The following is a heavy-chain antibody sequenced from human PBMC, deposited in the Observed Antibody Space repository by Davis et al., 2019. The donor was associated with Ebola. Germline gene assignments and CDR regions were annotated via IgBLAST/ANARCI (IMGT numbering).Heavy chain of an antibody. V-gene: IGHV3-30*04. D-gene: IGHD2-8*01. CDR3: ARVPPLMGSFYYYGMDI. CDR2: VSYDGNKK. J-gene: IGHJ6*02. Sequence: GESLKISCAASGFTLSSYAMHWVRQAPGKGLEWVAVVSYDGNKKFYADSVKGRFTISRDNSKNTLYLQMNSLRAEDTAVYYCARVPPLMGSFYYYGMDIWGQGTTLTVSS. CDR1: GFTLSSYA.